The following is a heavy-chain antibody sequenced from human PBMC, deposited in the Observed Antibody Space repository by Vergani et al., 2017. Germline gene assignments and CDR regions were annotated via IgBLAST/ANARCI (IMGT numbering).Heavy chain of an antibody. CDR1: GFSFRTFP. Sequence: DVDLVESGGGFVQPGGSRRLSCAASGFSFRTFPMVWVRQPPGKGLAWVSKISPDGRTTEYADSVRGRFTISRDNSKNTLYLQMNSLRAEDTAVYYCAKDQELRFLEPWAFDYWGQGTLVTVSS. V-gene: IGHV3-23*04. CDR2: ISPDGRTT. J-gene: IGHJ4*02. CDR3: AKDQELRFLEPWAFDY. D-gene: IGHD3-3*01.